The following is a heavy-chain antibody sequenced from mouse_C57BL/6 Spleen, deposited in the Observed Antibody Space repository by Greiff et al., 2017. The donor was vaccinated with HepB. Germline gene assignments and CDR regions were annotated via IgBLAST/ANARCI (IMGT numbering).Heavy chain of an antibody. CDR1: GYSITSGYY. V-gene: IGHV3-6*01. CDR2: ISYDGSN. J-gene: IGHJ3*01. Sequence: EVKLEESGPGLVKPSQSLSLTCSVTGYSITSGYYWNWIRQFPGNKLEWMGYISYDGSNNYNPSLKNRISITRDTSKNQFFLKLNSVTTEDTATYYCARVDDYVLFAYWGQGTLVTVSA. CDR3: ARVDDYVLFAY. D-gene: IGHD2-4*01.